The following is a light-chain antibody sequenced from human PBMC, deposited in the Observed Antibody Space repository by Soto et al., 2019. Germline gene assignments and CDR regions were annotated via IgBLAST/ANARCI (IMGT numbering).Light chain of an antibody. Sequence: EIVLTQYPGTMSLSPGERATLSCRASHSVSSRYLAWYQQKPGQAPRLLIYGASSRAASIPDRFSGSGSGTDFTLTISRLEPEDFAVYYCQQYGSSPPYTFGQGTKLEIK. CDR2: GAS. CDR3: QQYGSSPPYT. V-gene: IGKV3-20*01. J-gene: IGKJ2*01. CDR1: HSVSSRY.